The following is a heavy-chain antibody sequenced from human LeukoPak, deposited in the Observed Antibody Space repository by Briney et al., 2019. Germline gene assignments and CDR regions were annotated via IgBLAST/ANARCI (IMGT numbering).Heavy chain of an antibody. V-gene: IGHV3-53*01. CDR2: IYSGGST. J-gene: IGHJ3*02. Sequence: PGGSLRLSCAASGFTVSSNYMSWVRQAPGKGLEWVSVIYSGGSTYYADSVKGRFTISRDNSKNTLYLQMNSLRAEDTAVYYCARDPLYSSSGRLGALDIWGQGTMVTVSS. CDR3: ARDPLYSSSGRLGALDI. D-gene: IGHD6-13*01. CDR1: GFTVSSNY.